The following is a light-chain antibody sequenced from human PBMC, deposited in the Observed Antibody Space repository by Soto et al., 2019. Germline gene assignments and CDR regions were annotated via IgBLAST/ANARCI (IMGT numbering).Light chain of an antibody. J-gene: IGKJ1*01. Sequence: DIHMTQSPSTLSASVGDRVTITCRASQSISSWLAWYQQKPGKAPKLLIYKASSLESGVPSRFSGSGSGTEFTLTISSLQPDDFATYYCQQYNSYPSTFGQGTKV. V-gene: IGKV1-5*03. CDR2: KAS. CDR1: QSISSW. CDR3: QQYNSYPST.